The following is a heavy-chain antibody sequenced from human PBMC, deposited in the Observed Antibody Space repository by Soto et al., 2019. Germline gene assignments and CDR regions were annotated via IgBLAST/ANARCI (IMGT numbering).Heavy chain of an antibody. CDR3: ARDGHSSGWNPDAFDI. D-gene: IGHD6-19*01. CDR2: IYSGGST. V-gene: IGHV3-53*01. CDR1: GFTVSSNY. Sequence: GGSLRLSCAASGFTVSSNYMSWVRQAPGKGLEWVSVIYSGGSTYYADSVKGRFTISRDNSKNTLYLQMNTLGADDTAVYYGARDGHSSGWNPDAFDIWGQGTMVTVSS. J-gene: IGHJ3*02.